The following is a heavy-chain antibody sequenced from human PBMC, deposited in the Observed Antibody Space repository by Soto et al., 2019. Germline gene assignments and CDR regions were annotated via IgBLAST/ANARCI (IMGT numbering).Heavy chain of an antibody. Sequence: QVQLQESGPGLVKPSQTLSLTCTVSGGSISSGGYYWSWIRQHPGKGLEWIGYIYYSGSTYYNPSRKSRVTISVDTSKNQFSLKLSSVTAADTAVYYCARAVGVVAATGSGMDVWGQGTTVTVSS. D-gene: IGHD2-15*01. V-gene: IGHV4-31*03. CDR3: ARAVGVVAATGSGMDV. J-gene: IGHJ6*02. CDR2: IYYSGST. CDR1: GGSISSGGYY.